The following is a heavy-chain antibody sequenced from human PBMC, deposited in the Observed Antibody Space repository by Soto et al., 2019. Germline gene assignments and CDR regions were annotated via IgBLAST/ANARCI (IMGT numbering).Heavy chain of an antibody. CDR1: GFTFSSYW. CDR2: INSDGSST. CDR3: ARGDSTSCYG. J-gene: IGHJ4*02. V-gene: IGHV3-74*01. D-gene: IGHD2-2*01. Sequence: GGSLRLSCAASGFTFSSYWMHWVRQAPGKGLVWVSRINSDGSSTTYADSVKGRFTITGDNAKNTLYLQMNSLRAEDTAVYYCARGDSTSCYGWGQGTLVTVSS.